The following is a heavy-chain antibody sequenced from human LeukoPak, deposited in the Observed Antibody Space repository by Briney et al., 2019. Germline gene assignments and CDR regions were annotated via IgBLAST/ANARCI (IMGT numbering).Heavy chain of an antibody. CDR2: MNPNRGNT. D-gene: IGHD6-13*01. J-gene: IGHJ6*03. Sequence: ASVNVSCKASGYTFTSYDINWGRQAPGQGLEWMGWMNPNRGNTGYAQKFQGRVTMTRNTSISTAYMELSSLRSEDTAVYYCARADSSSWYGSLSHYYYYYMDVWGKGTTVTVSS. CDR1: GYTFTSYD. V-gene: IGHV1-8*01. CDR3: ARADSSSWYGSLSHYYYYYMDV.